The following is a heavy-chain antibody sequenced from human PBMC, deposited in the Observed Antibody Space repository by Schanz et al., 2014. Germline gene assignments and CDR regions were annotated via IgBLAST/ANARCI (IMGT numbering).Heavy chain of an antibody. D-gene: IGHD2-2*01. CDR3: ARGRVVPAAPEFDY. J-gene: IGHJ4*02. CDR2: IYYSGST. Sequence: QVQLQESGPGLVKPSETLSLTCTVSSASIRTYYWSWIRQPPGKGLEWIGYIYYSGSTTYNPSLKSRVTISVDTSKKQFSLNLSSVTAADTAVYYCARGRVVPAAPEFDYWGPGTLVTVSS. CDR1: SASIRTYY. V-gene: IGHV4-59*01.